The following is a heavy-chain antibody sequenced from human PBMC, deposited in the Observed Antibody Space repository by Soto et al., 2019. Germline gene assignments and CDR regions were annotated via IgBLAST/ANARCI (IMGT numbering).Heavy chain of an antibody. CDR3: ARDGEGAMAGAFNI. D-gene: IGHD6-19*01. CDR1: GVSVSSAFYY. V-gene: IGHV4-61*01. J-gene: IGHJ3*02. CDR2: IFYTGSA. Sequence: QVQLQESGPGLAKPSETLSLTCTVSGVSVSSAFYYWSWIRQAPGKELEWIGYIFYTGSANYNPSLKCRVTLSIDTSRNQFSLRLDSVTAADTAVYYCARDGEGAMAGAFNIWGQGTMVTVSS.